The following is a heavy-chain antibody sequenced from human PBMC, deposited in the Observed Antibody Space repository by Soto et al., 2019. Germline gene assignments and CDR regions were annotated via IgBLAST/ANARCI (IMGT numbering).Heavy chain of an antibody. CDR2: FNPIFGAP. D-gene: IGHD1-7*01. V-gene: IGHV1-69*13. Sequence: SVKVSCKASGGTFSNSAIYWVRQAPGQGLVWMGGFNPIFGAPYYAQTFQGRVTITADESTGTVYMDLSSLRSEYTAVYYCAVGNSTTYNWFDPWGQGTLVTVSS. CDR3: AVGNSTTYNWFDP. CDR1: GGTFSNSA. J-gene: IGHJ5*02.